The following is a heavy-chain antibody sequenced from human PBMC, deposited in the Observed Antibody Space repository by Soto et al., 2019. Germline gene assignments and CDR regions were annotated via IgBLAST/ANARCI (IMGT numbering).Heavy chain of an antibody. CDR2: IYYSGST. J-gene: IGHJ5*02. CDR1: GGSISSSSYY. CDR3: ARHDYDFWSGSLNCFDP. V-gene: IGHV4-39*01. D-gene: IGHD3-3*01. Sequence: KSSETLSLTCTVSGGSISSSSYYWGWIRQPPGKWLEWIGSIYYSGSTYYNPSLKSRVTISVDTSENQFSLKLSSVTAADTAVYYCARHDYDFWSGSLNCFDPWGQGTLVTAPQ.